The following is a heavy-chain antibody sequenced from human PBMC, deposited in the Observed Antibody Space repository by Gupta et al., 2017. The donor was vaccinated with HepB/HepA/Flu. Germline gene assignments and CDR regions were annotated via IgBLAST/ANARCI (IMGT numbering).Heavy chain of an antibody. CDR3: ARDGYCSSTSCYTRGIDY. CDR2: INPSGGST. CDR1: GYTFTSYY. V-gene: IGHV1-46*01. Sequence: QVQLVQSGAEVKKPGASVTVSCKASGYTFTSYYMHWVRQAPGQGLEWMGIINPSGGSTSYAQKFQGRVTMTRDTSTSTVYMELSSLRSEDTAVYYCARDGYCSSTSCYTRGIDYWGQGTLVTVSS. J-gene: IGHJ4*02. D-gene: IGHD2-2*02.